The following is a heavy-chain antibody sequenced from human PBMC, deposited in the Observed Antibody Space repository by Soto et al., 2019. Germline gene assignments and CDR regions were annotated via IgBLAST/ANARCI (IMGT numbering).Heavy chain of an antibody. V-gene: IGHV3-23*01. CDR1: GFTFSSYA. J-gene: IGHJ4*02. CDR2: ISGSGGST. CDR3: AKDYSSSWFPRFDFDY. Sequence: PGGSPRLSCAASGFTFSSYAMSWVRQAPGKGLEWVSAISGSGGSTYYADSVKGRFTISRDNSKNTLYLQMNSLRAEDAAVYYCAKDYSSSWFPRFDFDYRGQGTLVTVPQ. D-gene: IGHD6-13*01.